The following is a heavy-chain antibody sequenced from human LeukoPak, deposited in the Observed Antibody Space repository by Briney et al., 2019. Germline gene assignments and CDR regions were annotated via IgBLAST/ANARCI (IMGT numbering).Heavy chain of an antibody. J-gene: IGHJ4*02. Sequence: PPETLSLTCTVSGGSINSYYWSWIRQPPGKGLEWIGYIYYSGSTNYNPSLKSRVTISVDTSKNQFSLKLSSVTAADTAVYYCARGLAAAGTSYFDYWGQGTLVTVFS. CDR3: ARGLAAAGTSYFDY. CDR1: GGSINSYY. CDR2: IYYSGST. D-gene: IGHD6-13*01. V-gene: IGHV4-59*01.